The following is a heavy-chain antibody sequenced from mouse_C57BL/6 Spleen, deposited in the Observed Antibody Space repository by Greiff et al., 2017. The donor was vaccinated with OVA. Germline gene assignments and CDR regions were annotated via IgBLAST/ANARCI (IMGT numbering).Heavy chain of an antibody. D-gene: IGHD2-3*01. Sequence: EVLLVESGGGLVQPGGSLKLSCAASGFTFSDYYMYWVRQTPEKRLEWVAYISNGGGSTYYPDTVKGRFTISRDKAKNTLYLQRSRLKSEDAAMYYCARRVGGYYASWGQGTLVTVSA. CDR3: ARRVGGYYAS. CDR2: ISNGGGST. J-gene: IGHJ3*02. CDR1: GFTFSDYY. V-gene: IGHV5-12*01.